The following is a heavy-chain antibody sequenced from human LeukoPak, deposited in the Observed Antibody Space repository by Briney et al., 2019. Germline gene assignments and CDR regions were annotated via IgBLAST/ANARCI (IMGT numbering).Heavy chain of an antibody. J-gene: IGHJ4*02. CDR1: GYTLTGYY. Sequence: GASVTVSCKASGYTLTGYYMHWLRQAPGQGLEWMGWINPNSGDTNYAQKFQGRVTMTRDTSISTAYMELTRLTSDDTAVYYCAREGNGLLSKDFDYWGQGTLVTVSS. D-gene: IGHD2/OR15-2a*01. CDR2: INPNSGDT. CDR3: AREGNGLLSKDFDY. V-gene: IGHV1-2*02.